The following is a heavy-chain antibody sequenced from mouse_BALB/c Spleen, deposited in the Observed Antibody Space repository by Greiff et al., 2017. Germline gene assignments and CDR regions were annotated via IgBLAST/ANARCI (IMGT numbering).Heavy chain of an antibody. J-gene: IGHJ3*01. D-gene: IGHD2-10*02. CDR3: AREGYGNYRFAY. CDR2: IWAGGST. Sequence: VQVVESGPGLVAPSQSLSITCTVSGFSLTSYGVHWVRQPPGKGLEWLGVIWAGGSTNYNSALMSRLSISKDNSKSQVFLKMNSLQTDDTAMYYCAREGYGNYRFAYWGQGTLVTVSA. CDR1: GFSLTSYG. V-gene: IGHV2-9*02.